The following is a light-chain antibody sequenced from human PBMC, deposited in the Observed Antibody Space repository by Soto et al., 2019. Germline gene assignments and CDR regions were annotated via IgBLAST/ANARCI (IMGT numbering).Light chain of an antibody. CDR1: QSLSSD. Sequence: EIVMPQSPATLSVSPGARATLSCRASQSLSSDLAWYQQKPGQTPRLLIYGAYTRAAGISARFMGSGSGTEFTLTISSLQSEDFALYYCQHYSNWPWTFGQGTKVEI. CDR3: QHYSNWPWT. J-gene: IGKJ1*01. CDR2: GAY. V-gene: IGKV3-15*01.